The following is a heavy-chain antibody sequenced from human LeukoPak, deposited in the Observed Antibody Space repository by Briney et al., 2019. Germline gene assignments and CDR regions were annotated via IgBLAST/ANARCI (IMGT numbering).Heavy chain of an antibody. CDR1: GFTFSSYA. J-gene: IGHJ4*02. V-gene: IGHV3-48*04. Sequence: PGGSLRLSCAASGFTFSSYAMSWVRQAPGKGLEWISYIGISSGNTKNADSVKGRFTISGDNAKNSLYLQMNSLRVEDTAAYYCARDHNYAFDNWGQGTLVTVSS. CDR3: ARDHNYAFDN. CDR2: IGISSGNT. D-gene: IGHD1-1*01.